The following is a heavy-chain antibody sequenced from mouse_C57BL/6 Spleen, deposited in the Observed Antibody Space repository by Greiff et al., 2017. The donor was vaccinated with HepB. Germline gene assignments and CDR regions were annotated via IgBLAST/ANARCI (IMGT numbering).Heavy chain of an antibody. CDR3: ARGDYYGSSLRAMDY. Sequence: VQLKESGGDLVKPGGSLKLSCAASGFTFSSYGMSWVRQTPDKRLEWVATISSGGSYTYYPDSVKGRFTISRDNAKNTLYLQMSSLKSEDTAMYYCARGDYYGSSLRAMDYWGQGTSVTVSS. D-gene: IGHD1-1*01. J-gene: IGHJ4*01. CDR1: GFTFSSYG. CDR2: ISSGGSYT. V-gene: IGHV5-6*01.